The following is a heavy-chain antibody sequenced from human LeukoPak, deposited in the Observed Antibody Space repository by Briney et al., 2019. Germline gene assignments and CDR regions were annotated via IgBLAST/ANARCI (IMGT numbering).Heavy chain of an antibody. CDR3: ARHYYDSSGYYP. J-gene: IGHJ5*02. Sequence: PSETLSLTCTVSGGSICSYYWSWIRQPPGKGLEWIGYIYYSGSTNYNPSLKSRVTISVDTSKNQFSLKLSSVTAADTAVYYCARHYYDSSGYYPWGQGTLVTVSP. V-gene: IGHV4-59*08. D-gene: IGHD3-22*01. CDR2: IYYSGST. CDR1: GGSICSYY.